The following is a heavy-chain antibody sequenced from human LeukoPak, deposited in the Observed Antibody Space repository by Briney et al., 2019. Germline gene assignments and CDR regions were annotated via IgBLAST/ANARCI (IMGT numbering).Heavy chain of an antibody. D-gene: IGHD3-16*01. CDR3: ARDYVWGSQEPDY. CDR1: GFTFSTHW. V-gene: IGHV3-7*01. CDR2: IKEDGREK. J-gene: IGHJ4*02. Sequence: GGSLRLSCAASGFTFSTHWMSWFRQAPGKGLEWLGNIKEDGREKSYLDSVRGRFTISRDNAKNSLYLQMNSLRAEGSALYYCARDYVWGSQEPDYWGQGTLVTVSS.